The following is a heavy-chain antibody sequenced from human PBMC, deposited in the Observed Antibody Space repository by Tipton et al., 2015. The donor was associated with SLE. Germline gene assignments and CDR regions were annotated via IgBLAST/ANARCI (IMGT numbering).Heavy chain of an antibody. CDR1: GGSISSYY. J-gene: IGHJ6*03. CDR3: AREFWSGYSYYYYYMDV. V-gene: IGHV4-59*12. Sequence: TLSLTCTVSGGSISSYYWSWIRQPPGKGLEWIGYIYYSGSTNYNPSLKSRVTISVDTSKNQFSLKLSSVTAADTAVYYCAREFWSGYSYYYYYMDVWGKGTTVTVPS. CDR2: IYYSGST. D-gene: IGHD3-3*01.